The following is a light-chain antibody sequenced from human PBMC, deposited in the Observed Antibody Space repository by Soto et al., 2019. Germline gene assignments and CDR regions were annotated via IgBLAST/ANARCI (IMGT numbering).Light chain of an antibody. J-gene: IGKJ1*01. CDR1: HSLIYCDGNSY. Sequence: DVVMTQSPLSLSVTLGQPASISCRSSHSLIYCDGNSYLNWFQQTPGQSPRRLIYKVSNRDSGVPERISGSRAGNDCTMNISRVETADVGVYSCMEGTHSPLWTSGQRTKVEIK. CDR2: KVS. V-gene: IGKV2-30*01. CDR3: MEGTHSPLWT.